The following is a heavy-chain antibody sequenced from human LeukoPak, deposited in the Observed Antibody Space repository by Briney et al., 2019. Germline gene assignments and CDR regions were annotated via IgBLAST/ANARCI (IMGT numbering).Heavy chain of an antibody. CDR1: GFTFSNYA. Sequence: GGSLRLSCSASGFTFSNYAMHWVRQAPGKGLEYVSAITGNGGSTYYADSVRGRFTISRDNSKNTLYLQMNSLRAEDTAVYYRMTSSSWYGDSWGQGTLVTVST. D-gene: IGHD6-13*01. CDR3: MTSSSWYGDS. V-gene: IGHV3-64D*09. CDR2: ITGNGGST. J-gene: IGHJ4*02.